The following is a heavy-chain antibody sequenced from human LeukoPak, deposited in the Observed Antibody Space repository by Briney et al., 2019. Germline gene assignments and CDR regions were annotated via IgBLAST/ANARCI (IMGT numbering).Heavy chain of an antibody. J-gene: IGHJ6*03. CDR1: GYTFTSYD. D-gene: IGHD3-3*01. CDR2: IIPIFGTA. CDR3: ARVGGDFWSGYYNMDV. V-gene: IGHV1-69*06. Sequence: GASVKVSCKASGYTFTSYDINWVRQATGQGLEWMGGIIPIFGTANYAQKFQGRVTITADKSTSTAYMELSSLRSEDTAVYYCARVGGDFWSGYYNMDVWGKGTTVTVSS.